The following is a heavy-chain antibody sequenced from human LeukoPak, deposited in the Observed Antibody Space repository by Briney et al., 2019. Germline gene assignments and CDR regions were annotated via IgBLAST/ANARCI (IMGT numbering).Heavy chain of an antibody. Sequence: GGSLRLSCVASGFTFSSYWMSWVRQAPGKGLEWVSSISTSSSYIYYADSVKGRFTISRDNAKKSLYLQMNSLRAEDTAVYYCAKDGNSYGPPTQIDYWGQGTLVTVSS. CDR3: AKDGNSYGPPTQIDY. V-gene: IGHV3-21*04. J-gene: IGHJ4*02. CDR2: ISTSSSYI. CDR1: GFTFSSYW. D-gene: IGHD5-18*01.